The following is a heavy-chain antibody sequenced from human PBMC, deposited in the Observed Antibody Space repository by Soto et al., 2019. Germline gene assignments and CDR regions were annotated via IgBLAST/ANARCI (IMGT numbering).Heavy chain of an antibody. CDR3: VKDRFVNY. CDR1: GLSFNDYA. D-gene: IGHD3-3*01. J-gene: IGHJ4*02. Sequence: TGGSLRLSCSASGLSFNDYAMHWVRQAAGKGLKYVSSISSNGVSTYYADSVKGRFTISRDNSKNTLYLQVNSLRVEDTAVYYCVKDRFVNYWGQGALVTVSS. V-gene: IGHV3-64D*06. CDR2: ISSNGVST.